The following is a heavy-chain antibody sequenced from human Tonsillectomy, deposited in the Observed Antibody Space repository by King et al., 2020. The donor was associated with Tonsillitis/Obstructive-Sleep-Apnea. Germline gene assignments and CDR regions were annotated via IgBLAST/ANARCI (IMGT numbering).Heavy chain of an antibody. J-gene: IGHJ4*02. CDR2: INPNSGGT. CDR3: ARDPGNYPFSTLFDY. D-gene: IGHD1-7*01. CDR1: GYTFTGYY. V-gene: IGHV1-2*02. Sequence: QLVQSGAEVKKPGASVKVSCKASGYTFTGYYMHWVRQAPGQGLEWMGWINPNSGGTNYAQKFQGRVTMTRATYISTAYMELSRLRSDDTAVYYCARDPGNYPFSTLFDYWGQGTLVTVSS.